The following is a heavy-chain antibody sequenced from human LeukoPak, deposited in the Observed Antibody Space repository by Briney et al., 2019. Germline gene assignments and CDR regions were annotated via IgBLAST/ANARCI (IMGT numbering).Heavy chain of an antibody. Sequence: SETLSLTCAVYGGSFSGYYWSWIRQPPGKGLEWIGEINHSGSTNYNPSLKSRVTISVDTSKNQFSLKLSSVTAADTAVYYCARGYCSGGSCYGFPLYYFDYWGQGTLVTVSS. D-gene: IGHD2-15*01. CDR2: INHSGST. V-gene: IGHV4-34*01. CDR1: GGSFSGYY. J-gene: IGHJ4*02. CDR3: ARGYCSGGSCYGFPLYYFDY.